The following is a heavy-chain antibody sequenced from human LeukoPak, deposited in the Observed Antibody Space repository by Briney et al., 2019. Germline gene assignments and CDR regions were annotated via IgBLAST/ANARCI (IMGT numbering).Heavy chain of an antibody. CDR2: ISGSGGST. V-gene: IGHV3-23*01. Sequence: PGGSPRLSCAASGFTFSSYAMSWVRQAPGKGLEWVSAISGSGGSTYYADSVKGRFTISRDNSKNTLYLQMNSLRAEDTAVYYCAKDSYVDTAMVFYYYYYMDVWGKGTTVTVSS. D-gene: IGHD5-18*01. CDR1: GFTFSSYA. J-gene: IGHJ6*03. CDR3: AKDSYVDTAMVFYYYYYMDV.